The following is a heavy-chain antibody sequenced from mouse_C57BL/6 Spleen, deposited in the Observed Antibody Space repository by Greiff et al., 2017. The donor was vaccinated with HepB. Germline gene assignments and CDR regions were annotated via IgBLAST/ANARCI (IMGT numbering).Heavy chain of an antibody. D-gene: IGHD2-4*01. CDR1: GYTFTSYW. V-gene: IGHV1-64*01. CDR3: ARGSEYDESAY. CDR2: IHPNSGST. Sequence: VQLQQPGAELVKPGASVKLSCKASGYTFTSYWMHWVKQRPGQGLEWIGMIHPNSGSTNYNEKCKSKATLTVAKSSSTAYMQLSSLTSEDSAVYDCARGSEYDESAYWGQGTLVTVAA. J-gene: IGHJ3*01.